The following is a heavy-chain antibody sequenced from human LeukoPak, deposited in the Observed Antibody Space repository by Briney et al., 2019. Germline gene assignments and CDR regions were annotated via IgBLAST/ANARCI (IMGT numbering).Heavy chain of an antibody. D-gene: IGHD2-2*02. V-gene: IGHV5-51*01. CDR3: ARLPTIPTPGSRKFDY. CDR1: GYTFASYW. J-gene: IGHJ4*02. Sequence: GESLKISCKGSGYTFASYWIAWVRQMPGQGLEWMGIINAGDSDTRYSPSFQGQVLISVEKSINTAYLHWGSLKPSDTALYYCARLPTIPTPGSRKFDYWGRGSQVTVSS. CDR2: INAGDSDT.